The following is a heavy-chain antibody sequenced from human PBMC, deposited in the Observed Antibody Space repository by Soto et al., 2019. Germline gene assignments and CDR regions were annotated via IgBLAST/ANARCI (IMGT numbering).Heavy chain of an antibody. CDR2: ISYSGSA. J-gene: IGHJ5*02. CDR3: ARDWDSSGLFDP. D-gene: IGHD3-10*01. Sequence: SETLSLTCSVSGASITTYYWSWIRQPPGKGLEWIGSISYSGSAKYNPSLESRVMISLDTSKNQFSLRLTSVTAADTALYYCARDWDSSGLFDPWGQGALVTVSS. CDR1: GASITTYY. V-gene: IGHV4-59*01.